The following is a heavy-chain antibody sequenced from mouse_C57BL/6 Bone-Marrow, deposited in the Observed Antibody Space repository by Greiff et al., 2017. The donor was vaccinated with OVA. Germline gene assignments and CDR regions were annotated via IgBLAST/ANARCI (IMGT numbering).Heavy chain of an antibody. Sequence: EVQLVESGAELVRPGASVKLSCTASGFNIKDDYMHWVKQRPEQGLEWIGWIDPENGDTEYASKFQGKATITADTSSNTAYLQLSSLTSEDTAVYYCTTYYSNSGDYWGQGTTLTVSS. V-gene: IGHV14-4*01. D-gene: IGHD2-5*01. CDR2: IDPENGDT. CDR3: TTYYSNSGDY. CDR1: GFNIKDDY. J-gene: IGHJ2*01.